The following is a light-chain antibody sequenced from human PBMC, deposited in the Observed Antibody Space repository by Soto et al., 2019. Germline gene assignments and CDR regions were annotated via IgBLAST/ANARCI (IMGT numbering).Light chain of an antibody. V-gene: IGKV3-20*01. J-gene: IGKJ1*01. CDR3: QQYETSPRT. CDR1: QSITRNY. Sequence: EIVLTQSPGTLSLSQGERATLSCSASQSITRNYLAWYQQKSGQAPRLLIYGASSRATGIPDRFSGSGSGTDFTLTISRLEPEDFAVYFCQQYETSPRTFGQGTKVDI. CDR2: GAS.